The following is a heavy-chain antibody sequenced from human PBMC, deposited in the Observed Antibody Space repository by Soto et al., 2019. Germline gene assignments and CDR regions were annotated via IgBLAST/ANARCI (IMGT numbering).Heavy chain of an antibody. V-gene: IGHV4-39*01. D-gene: IGHD4-17*01. J-gene: IGHJ4*02. CDR1: GGSLSSSSYY. CDR2: IYYSGST. Sequence: SSETLSLTCTVSGGSLSSSSYYWGWIRQPPGKGLEWIGSIYYSGSTYYNPSLKSRVTISVDTSKNQFSLKLSSVTAADTAVYYCARRRGDYDPAFDYWGQGTLVTVSS. CDR3: ARRRGDYDPAFDY.